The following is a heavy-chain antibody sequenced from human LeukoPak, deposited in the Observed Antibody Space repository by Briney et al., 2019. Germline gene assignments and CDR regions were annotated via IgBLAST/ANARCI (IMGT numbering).Heavy chain of an antibody. D-gene: IGHD5-18*01. CDR1: GDSISNIRYY. Sequence: SEALSLTCTVSGDSISNIRYYWVWIRQPPGKGPEWIGSISYSGTTYDNPSLKSRITMSVDPSNSLFSLTLTSVTAADTAVYYCARDRGGYTYSHDYWGQGTLVTVSS. CDR3: ARDRGGYTYSHDY. CDR2: ISYSGTT. V-gene: IGHV4-39*02. J-gene: IGHJ4*02.